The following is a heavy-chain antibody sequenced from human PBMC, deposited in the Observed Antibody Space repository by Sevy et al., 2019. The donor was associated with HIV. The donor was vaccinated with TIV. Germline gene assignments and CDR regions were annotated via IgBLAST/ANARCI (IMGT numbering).Heavy chain of an antibody. CDR1: GYSFTSYW. V-gene: IGHV5-51*01. CDR2: IYPGDSDT. Sequence: GESLKISCKGSGYSFTSYWIGWVRQMPGKGLEWMGIIYPGDSDTRNSPSFQGRVTISADKSISTAYLQWSSLKASDTAMDYCARDRDYYDSSGYIPTHAFDIWGQGTMVTVSS. J-gene: IGHJ3*02. D-gene: IGHD3-22*01. CDR3: ARDRDYYDSSGYIPTHAFDI.